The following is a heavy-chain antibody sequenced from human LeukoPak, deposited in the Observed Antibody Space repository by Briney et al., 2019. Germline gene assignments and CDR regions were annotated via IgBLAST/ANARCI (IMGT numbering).Heavy chain of an antibody. J-gene: IGHJ4*02. CDR3: ARHDSDGTGVDY. CDR2: INHSGST. Sequence: SETLSLTCAVYGGSLSGYYWSWIRQPPGKGLEWIGEINHSGSTNYNPSLKSRVTISVDTSKNQFSLKRSSVTAADTAVYYCARHDSDGTGVDYWGQGTLVTVSS. CDR1: GGSLSGYY. V-gene: IGHV4-34*01. D-gene: IGHD3-10*01.